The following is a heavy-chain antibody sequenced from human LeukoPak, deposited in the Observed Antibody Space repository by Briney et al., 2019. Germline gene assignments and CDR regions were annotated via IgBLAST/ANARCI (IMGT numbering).Heavy chain of an antibody. D-gene: IGHD3-10*01. V-gene: IGHV1-8*02. CDR2: MNPNSGNT. Sequence: ASVKVSCKASGYTFTSYDINWVRQATGQGLEWMGWMNPNSGNTGYAQKFQGRVTMTRNTSISTAYMELSSLRSEDTAVYYCARGVTSRGVILKIYYYYMDVWGKGTTVTISS. CDR3: ARGVTSRGVILKIYYYYMDV. CDR1: GYTFTSYD. J-gene: IGHJ6*03.